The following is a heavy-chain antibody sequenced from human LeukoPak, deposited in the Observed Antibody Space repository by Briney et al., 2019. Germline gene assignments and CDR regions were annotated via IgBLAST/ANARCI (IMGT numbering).Heavy chain of an antibody. CDR1: GFTFSSYA. Sequence: PGRSLRLSCAASGFTFSSYAMHWVRQAPGKGLEWVAVISYDGSNKYYADSVKGRFTISRDNAKNSLYLQMNSLRAEDTAVYYCARGLGFVVVPAAMTFDIWGQGTMVTVSS. CDR3: ARGLGFVVVPAAMTFDI. J-gene: IGHJ3*02. CDR2: ISYDGSNK. D-gene: IGHD2-2*01. V-gene: IGHV3-30-3*01.